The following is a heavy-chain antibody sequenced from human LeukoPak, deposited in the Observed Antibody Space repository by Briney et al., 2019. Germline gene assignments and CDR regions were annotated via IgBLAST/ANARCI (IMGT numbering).Heavy chain of an antibody. D-gene: IGHD5-24*01. V-gene: IGHV3-30*04. Sequence: GGSLRLSCAASGFTFSNYAIHWVRQAPGKGLEWASVISYDGTNKYYADSVKGRFTISRDNSKNTLYLQMNSLKTEDTALYYCARQMATILDGILDYWGQGTLVTVSS. CDR3: ARQMATILDGILDY. CDR1: GFTFSNYA. CDR2: ISYDGTNK. J-gene: IGHJ4*02.